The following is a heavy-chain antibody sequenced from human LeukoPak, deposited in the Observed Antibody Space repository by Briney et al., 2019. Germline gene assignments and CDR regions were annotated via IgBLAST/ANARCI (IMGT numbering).Heavy chain of an antibody. V-gene: IGHV3-23*01. J-gene: IGHJ4*02. CDR3: AKRPYGSSTRCHTGG. CDR2: ISGSGGST. Sequence: GGSLRLSCAASGFTFSSYAMSWVRQAPGKGLEWVSAISGSGGSTYYADSVKGRFTISRDNSKNTLYLQMDSLRAEDTAVYYCAKRPYGSSTRCHTGGWGQGTLVTVSS. CDR1: GFTFSSYA. D-gene: IGHD2-2*02.